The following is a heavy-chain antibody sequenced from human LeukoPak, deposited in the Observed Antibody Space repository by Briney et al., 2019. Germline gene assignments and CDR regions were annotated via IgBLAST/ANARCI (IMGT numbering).Heavy chain of an antibody. CDR1: GFTFENYG. CDR3: AKDIYYDSSGVFDY. V-gene: IGHV3-43*02. CDR2: ISGDGLIK. D-gene: IGHD3-22*01. J-gene: IGHJ4*02. Sequence: GGSLRLSRAGSGFTFENYGIHWFRQGPGKGLEWVSLISGDGLIKHYKDSVKGRFTISRDNAKSSLYLQMNSLRAEDMALYYCAKDIYYDSSGVFDYWGQGTLVTVSS.